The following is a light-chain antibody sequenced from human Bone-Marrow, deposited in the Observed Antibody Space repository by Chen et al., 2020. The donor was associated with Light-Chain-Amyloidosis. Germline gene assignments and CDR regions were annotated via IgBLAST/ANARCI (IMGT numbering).Light chain of an antibody. J-gene: IGKJ4*01. V-gene: IGKV3-20*01. CDR3: QQYGTSPLT. Sequence: EIVLTQSPGTLSLSPGEGANLSCRASQTISSNYLTWYQQKFGQAPRLLIYGSCSRATGIPDRFSSSGSGTDFTLTINRMEPEDFAMYYCQQYGTSPLTFGGGTKVEIK. CDR2: GSC. CDR1: QTISSNY.